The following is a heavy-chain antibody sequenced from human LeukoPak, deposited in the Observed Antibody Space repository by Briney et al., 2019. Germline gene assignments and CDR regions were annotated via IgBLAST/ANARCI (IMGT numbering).Heavy chain of an antibody. CDR2: ISSSSSYI. Sequence: GGSLRLSCAASGFTFSSYSMNWVRQAPGKGLEWVSSISSSSSYIYYADSVKGRFTISRDNAKNSLYLQMNSLRAEDTAVYYCARGEATVTTGFEEFDPWGQGTLVTVSS. D-gene: IGHD4-17*01. J-gene: IGHJ5*02. CDR3: ARGEATVTTGFEEFDP. V-gene: IGHV3-21*01. CDR1: GFTFSSYS.